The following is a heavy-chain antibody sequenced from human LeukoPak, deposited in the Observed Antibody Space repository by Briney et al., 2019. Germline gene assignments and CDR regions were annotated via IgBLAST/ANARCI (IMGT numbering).Heavy chain of an antibody. D-gene: IGHD6-13*01. CDR2: ISSSSDYI. J-gene: IGHJ5*02. CDR1: EFTFSSYS. V-gene: IGHV3-21*01. Sequence: IPGGSLRLSCAASEFTFSSYSMNWVRQAPGKGLEWVSSISSSSDYIYYADSVKGRFTISRDNAKNSLYLQMNSLRAEDTAVYYCARDRSHQRRFHSSREENWFDPWGQGTLVTVSS. CDR3: ARDRSHQRRFHSSREENWFDP.